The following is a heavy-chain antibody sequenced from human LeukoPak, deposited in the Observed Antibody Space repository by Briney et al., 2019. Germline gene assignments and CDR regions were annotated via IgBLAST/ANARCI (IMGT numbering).Heavy chain of an antibody. Sequence: ASVKVSCKASGYTFTSYAMHWVRQAPGQRLEWMGWINAGNGNTKYSQRFQGRVTITRDTSASTAYMELSSLRSEDTALYYCARGPLYGSGSEDWFDPWGQGTLVTVSS. CDR2: INAGNGNT. D-gene: IGHD3-10*01. V-gene: IGHV1-3*01. CDR1: GYTFTSYA. CDR3: ARGPLYGSGSEDWFDP. J-gene: IGHJ5*02.